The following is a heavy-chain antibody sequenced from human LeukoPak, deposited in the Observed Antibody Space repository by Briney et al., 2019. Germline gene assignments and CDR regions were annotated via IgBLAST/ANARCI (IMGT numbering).Heavy chain of an antibody. CDR2: ISYDGSNK. D-gene: IGHD4-17*01. CDR3: AKRTTVTLYYFDY. V-gene: IGHV3-30-3*02. J-gene: IGHJ4*02. Sequence: GRSLRLSCAASGFTFSSYAMHWVRQAPGKGLEWVAVISYDGSNKYYADSVKGRFTISRDNSKNTLYLQMNSLRAEDTAVYYCAKRTTVTLYYFDYWGQGTLVTVSS. CDR1: GFTFSSYA.